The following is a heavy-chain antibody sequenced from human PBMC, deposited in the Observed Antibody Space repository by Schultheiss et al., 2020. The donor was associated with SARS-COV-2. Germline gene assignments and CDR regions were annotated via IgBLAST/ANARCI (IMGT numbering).Heavy chain of an antibody. CDR1: GGSISSSSYY. D-gene: IGHD5-18*01. CDR3: ARDTHSYGFDY. J-gene: IGHJ4*02. Sequence: SQTLSLTCTVSGGSISSSSYYWGWIRQPPGKGLEWIGEINHSGSTNYNPSLESRVTISVDTSKNQFSLKLSSVTAADTAVYYCARDTHSYGFDYWGQGTLVTVSS. CDR2: INHSGST. V-gene: IGHV4-39*07.